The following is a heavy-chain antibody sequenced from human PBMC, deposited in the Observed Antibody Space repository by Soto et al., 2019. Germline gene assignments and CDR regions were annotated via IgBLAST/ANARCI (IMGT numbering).Heavy chain of an antibody. CDR1: GYTFTSYD. Sequence: EASVKVSCKASGYTFTSYDINWVRQATGQGLEWMGWMNPNSGNTGYAQKFQGRVTMTRNTSISTAYMELSSLRSEDTAVYYCARGDLQAMYDFWRLKPLNYYYYYMDVWGKGTTVTVSS. CDR3: ARGDLQAMYDFWRLKPLNYYYYYMDV. CDR2: MNPNSGNT. J-gene: IGHJ6*03. V-gene: IGHV1-8*01. D-gene: IGHD3-3*01.